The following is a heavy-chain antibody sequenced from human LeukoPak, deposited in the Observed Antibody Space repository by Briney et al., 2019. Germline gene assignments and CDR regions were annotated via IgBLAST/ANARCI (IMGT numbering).Heavy chain of an antibody. J-gene: IGHJ6*03. CDR2: LSGSGGTT. CDR3: ANGNRCTSPNCLGYYYFYMDV. Sequence: GGSLRLSCAASGFTFSSYAMNWVRQAPGRGLEWVSGLSGSGGTTYYADSVKGRFTISRDNSKHTLYLQMNSLRAKDTAVYYCANGNRCTSPNCLGYYYFYMDVWGKGTTVTVSS. CDR1: GFTFSSYA. D-gene: IGHD2-8*01. V-gene: IGHV3-23*01.